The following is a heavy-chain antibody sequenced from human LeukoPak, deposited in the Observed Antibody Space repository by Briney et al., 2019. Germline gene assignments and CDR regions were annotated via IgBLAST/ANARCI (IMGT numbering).Heavy chain of an antibody. CDR2: IKEDGSDK. V-gene: IGHV3-7*01. CDR3: AREIPGAMNAFDI. D-gene: IGHD2-2*01. J-gene: IGHJ3*02. CDR1: GFPLSSYW. Sequence: GGSLRLSCAASGFPLSSYWMSWVRQAPGKGLEWVANIKEDGSDKYYVDSMRGRFTISRDNTKNSLYLQMNGLRADDTAVYYCAREIPGAMNAFDIWGQGTMVTVSS.